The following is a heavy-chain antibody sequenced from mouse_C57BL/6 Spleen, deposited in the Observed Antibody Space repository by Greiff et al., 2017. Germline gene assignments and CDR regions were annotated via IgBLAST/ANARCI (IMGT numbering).Heavy chain of an antibody. V-gene: IGHV1-54*01. CDR2: INPGSGGT. D-gene: IGHD2-4*01. CDR3: ARDDYGFAY. Sequence: VQLQQSGAELVRPGTSVKVSCKASGYAFTNYLIEWVKQRPGQGLEWIGVINPGSGGTNYNEKFKGKATLTADKSSSTAYMQLSSLTSEASAVYFCARDDYGFAYWGQGTLVTVSA. CDR1: GYAFTNYL. J-gene: IGHJ3*01.